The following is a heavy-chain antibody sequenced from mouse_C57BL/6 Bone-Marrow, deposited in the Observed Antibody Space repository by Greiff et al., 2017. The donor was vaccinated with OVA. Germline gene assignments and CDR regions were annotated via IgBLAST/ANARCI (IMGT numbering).Heavy chain of an antibody. V-gene: IGHV5-6*01. CDR2: ISSGGSYT. CDR1: GFTFSSYG. Sequence: DVQLVESGGDLVKPGGSLKLSCAASGFTFSSYGMSWVRQTPDKRLEWVATISSGGSYTYYPDSVKGRFTISRDNAKNTLYLQMSSLKSEDTAMYYCARHKNYSSSYEFAYWGQGTLVTVSA. D-gene: IGHD1-1*01. J-gene: IGHJ3*01. CDR3: ARHKNYSSSYEFAY.